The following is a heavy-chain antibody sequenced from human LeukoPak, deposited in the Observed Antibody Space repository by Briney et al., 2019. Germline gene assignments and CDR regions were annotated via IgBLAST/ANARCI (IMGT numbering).Heavy chain of an antibody. J-gene: IGHJ4*02. CDR1: GFTFSSYA. CDR3: AKDRAVVASFVPDY. CDR2: ISGSGGTT. D-gene: IGHD2-15*01. V-gene: IGHV3-23*01. Sequence: GGSLRLSCAASGFTFSSYAMSWVRQAPGKGLEWVSEISGSGGTTYYPDSVKGRFTISRDNSKNTLYLQMNSLRAEDTAVYYCAKDRAVVASFVPDYWGQGTLVTVSS.